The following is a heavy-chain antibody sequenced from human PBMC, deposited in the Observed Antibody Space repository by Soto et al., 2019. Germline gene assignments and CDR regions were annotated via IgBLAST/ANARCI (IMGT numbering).Heavy chain of an antibody. J-gene: IGHJ4*02. CDR2: ITSGDGT. CDR3: AKDEWELMFDS. D-gene: IGHD1-26*01. V-gene: IGHV3-23*01. CDR1: GFTLSNSC. Sequence: GWSLRLSCAVSGFTLSNSCMSWVRQAPGEGLEWVSSITSGDGTYYADSVKGRFTISRDKSRNTLYLQMNSLTADDTARYYCAKDEWELMFDSWGQGTLVTVSS.